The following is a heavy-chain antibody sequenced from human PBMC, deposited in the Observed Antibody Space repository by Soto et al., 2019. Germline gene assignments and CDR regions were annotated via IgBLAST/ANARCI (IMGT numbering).Heavy chain of an antibody. CDR3: AIGGDYFGSGSYSPPTPNWFDP. D-gene: IGHD3-10*01. V-gene: IGHV3-48*01. Sequence: GGSLRLSCAASGFTFSSYSMNWVRQAPGKGLEWVSYISSSRSSTYYADSVKGRFTISRDNSRNTLYLQLNSLRAEDTAVYYSAIGGDYFGSGSYSPPTPNWFDPWGQGTLVTVSS. CDR1: GFTFSSYS. CDR2: ISSSRSST. J-gene: IGHJ5*02.